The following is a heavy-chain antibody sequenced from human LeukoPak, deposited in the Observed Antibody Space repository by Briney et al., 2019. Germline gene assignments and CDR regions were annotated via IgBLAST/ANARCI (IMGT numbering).Heavy chain of an antibody. V-gene: IGHV3-23*01. CDR3: AKKGGYYDSSGFLDY. J-gene: IGHJ4*02. D-gene: IGHD3-22*01. CDR2: ISGSGGST. Sequence: GGSLRLSCAASGFSFSSDAMSWVRQAPGKGLEWVSAISGSGGSTYYADSVKGRFTISRDNSKNTLYLQMNSLRAEDTAVYYCAKKGGYYDSSGFLDYWGQGTLVTVSS. CDR1: GFSFSSDA.